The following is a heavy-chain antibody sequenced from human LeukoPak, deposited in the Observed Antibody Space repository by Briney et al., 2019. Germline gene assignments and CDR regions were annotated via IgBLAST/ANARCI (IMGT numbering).Heavy chain of an antibody. CDR1: GGSFSGYY. D-gene: IGHD6-13*01. Sequence: PSETLSLTCAVYGGSFSGYYWSWIRQPPGKGLEWIGEINHSGSTNYNPSLKSRVTISVDTSKNQFSLKLSSVTAADTAVYYCARRGPSSSWYWFDPWGQGTLVTVSS. V-gene: IGHV4-34*01. J-gene: IGHJ5*02. CDR2: INHSGST. CDR3: ARRGPSSSWYWFDP.